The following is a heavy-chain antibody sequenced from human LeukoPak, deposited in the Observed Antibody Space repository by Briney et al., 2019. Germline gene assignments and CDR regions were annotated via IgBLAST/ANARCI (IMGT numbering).Heavy chain of an antibody. D-gene: IGHD3-10*01. Sequence: GASVKVSCKASGYTFTSYDINWVRQATGQGLEWMGWISPNSGNTGYAQKFQGRVTMTRNTSISKAYMELSSLRSEDTAVYYCARGTVGPLWFGGYWGQGTLVTVSS. V-gene: IGHV1-8*01. CDR3: ARGTVGPLWFGGY. CDR1: GYTFTSYD. J-gene: IGHJ4*02. CDR2: ISPNSGNT.